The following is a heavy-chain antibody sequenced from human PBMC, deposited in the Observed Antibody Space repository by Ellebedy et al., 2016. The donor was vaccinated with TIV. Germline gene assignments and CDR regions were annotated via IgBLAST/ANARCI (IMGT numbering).Heavy chain of an antibody. D-gene: IGHD3-10*01. Sequence: AASVKVSCKASGYTFTSYGISWVRQAPGQGLEWMGWISAYNGNTNYAQKLQGRVTMTTDTSTSTAYMELRSLRSDDTAVYYCAREAQIMVRGVRLPAEIDYWGQGTLVTVSS. J-gene: IGHJ4*02. CDR2: ISAYNGNT. CDR1: GYTFTSYG. CDR3: AREAQIMVRGVRLPAEIDY. V-gene: IGHV1-18*04.